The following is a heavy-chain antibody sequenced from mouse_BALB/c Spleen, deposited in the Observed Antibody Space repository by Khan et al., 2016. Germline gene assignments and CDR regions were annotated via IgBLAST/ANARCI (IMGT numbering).Heavy chain of an antibody. V-gene: IGHV10S3*01. J-gene: IGHJ3*01. CDR1: GFTFNTNA. CDR3: VRDTPFAY. Sequence: EVQLVETGGGLVQPRGSLKLSCAASGFTFNTNAMNWVRQAPGKGLEWVSRIRSKSNTYATYYADSVKDRFTISRDDSQSMLYLQMNNLKTDDTAMYYCVRDTPFAYWGQGTLVTVSA. CDR2: IRSKSNTYAT.